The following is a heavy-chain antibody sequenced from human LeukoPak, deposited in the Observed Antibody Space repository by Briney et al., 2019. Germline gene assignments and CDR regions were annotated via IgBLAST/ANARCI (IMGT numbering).Heavy chain of an antibody. CDR2: INAGNGNT. D-gene: IGHD5-18*01. CDR3: ARGGPIQLWVRFDY. V-gene: IGHV1-3*01. CDR1: GYTFTSYA. Sequence: GASVKVSCKASGYTFTSYAMHWVRQAPGQRLEWMGWINAGNGNTKYSQTFQGRVAITRDTSASTAYMELSSLRSEDTAVYYCARGGPIQLWVRFDYWGQGTLVTVSS. J-gene: IGHJ4*02.